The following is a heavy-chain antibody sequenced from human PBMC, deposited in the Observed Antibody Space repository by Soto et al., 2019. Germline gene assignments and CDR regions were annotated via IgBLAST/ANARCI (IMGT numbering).Heavy chain of an antibody. Sequence: PATMSLTRTFAGSSLSSSICYCGWLRPPTGNRMAWIGSIYYSGSTYYNPSLKSRVTISVDTSKNQFSLKLSSVTAADTAVYYCARLDAFVTYYYDSSGDAPHCDCRGQRTRVTASA. D-gene: IGHD3-22*01. CDR3: ARLDAFVTYYYDSSGDAPHCDC. V-gene: IGHV4-39*01. J-gene: IGHJ4*02. CDR1: GSSLSSSICY. CDR2: IYYSGST.